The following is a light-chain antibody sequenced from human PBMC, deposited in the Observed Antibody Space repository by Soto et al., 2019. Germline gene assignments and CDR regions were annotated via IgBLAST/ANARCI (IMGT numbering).Light chain of an antibody. V-gene: IGKV1-5*01. CDR2: DAS. J-gene: IGKJ5*01. CDR3: QQYGSCHSST. Sequence: DIQMTQSPSTLSASVGNRVTITCRASQSVSRRLAWYQQKPGQAPKLLLYDASRLESAVPSRFSGGGCGTEFPLTSSMLPEEDVVYYCQQYGSCHSSTFGQGTRLEI. CDR1: QSVSRR.